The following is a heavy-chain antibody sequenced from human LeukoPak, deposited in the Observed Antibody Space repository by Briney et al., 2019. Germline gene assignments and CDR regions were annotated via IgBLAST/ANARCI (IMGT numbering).Heavy chain of an antibody. CDR1: GASISSSTYY. J-gene: IGHJ4*02. D-gene: IGHD5-12*01. CDR3: ARYIVATMEDY. CDR2: IYYSGST. V-gene: IGHV4-39*01. Sequence: KASETLSLTCTVSGASISSSTYYWGWIRQPPGKGLEWIGYIYYSGSTSYNPSLKSRVTISVDTSMNQFSLKLSSVTAADTAVYYCARYIVATMEDYWGQGTLVTVSS.